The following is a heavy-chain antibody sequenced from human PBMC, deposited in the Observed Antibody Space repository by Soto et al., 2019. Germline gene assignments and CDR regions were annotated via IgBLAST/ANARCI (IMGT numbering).Heavy chain of an antibody. J-gene: IGHJ6*03. Sequence: GGSLRLSCAASGFTFSNAWMSWVRQAPGKGLEWVGRIKSKTDGGTTDYAEPVKGRFTISRDDSKNTLYLQMNSLKTEDTAVYYCTTEDNGWLASSYYYYMDVWGKGTTVTVSS. D-gene: IGHD6-19*01. CDR3: TTEDNGWLASSYYYYMDV. CDR2: IKSKTDGGTT. CDR1: GFTFSNAW. V-gene: IGHV3-15*01.